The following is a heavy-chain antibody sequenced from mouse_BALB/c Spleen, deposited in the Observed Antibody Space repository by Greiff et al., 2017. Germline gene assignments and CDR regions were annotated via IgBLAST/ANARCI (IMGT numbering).Heavy chain of an antibody. CDR1: GFSLTGYG. V-gene: IGHV2-6-7*01. CDR3: ARGEITTGGAMDY. CDR2: IWGDGST. D-gene: IGHD2-4*01. Sequence: QVQLKQSGPGLVAPSQSLSITCTVSGFSLTGYGVNWVRQPPGKGLEWLGMIWGDGSTDYNSALKSRLSISKDNSKSQVFLKMNSLQTDDTARYYCARGEITTGGAMDYWGQGTSVTVSS. J-gene: IGHJ4*01.